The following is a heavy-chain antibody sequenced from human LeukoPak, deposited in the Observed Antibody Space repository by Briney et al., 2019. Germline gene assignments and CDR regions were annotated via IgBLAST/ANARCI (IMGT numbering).Heavy chain of an antibody. CDR3: ATNTTSSPWLDP. D-gene: IGHD6-6*01. Sequence: SGTLSLTCTVSGGSISSSSYYWGWIRQPPGKGLEWIGSVYYVGTPNCNSSLKGRVSISIDTSRNVISLEVSSVTAEDTAVYYCATNTTSSPWLDPWGQGTLVTVSS. J-gene: IGHJ5*02. CDR2: VYYVGTP. V-gene: IGHV4-39*07. CDR1: GGSISSSSYY.